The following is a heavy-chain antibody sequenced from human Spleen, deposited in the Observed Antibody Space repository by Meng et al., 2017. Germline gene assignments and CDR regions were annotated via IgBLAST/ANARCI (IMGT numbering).Heavy chain of an antibody. D-gene: IGHD2-2*01. Sequence: ASVKVSCKASGYTFPDYWLHWVRRAPGQGLEWMGRINPRSGDTHYAQRFQGRVTMTGDTSISTAYMELSGLRSDDTAMYYCARKAGNCISTTCYSLDYWGQGTLVTVSS. CDR1: GYTFPDYW. V-gene: IGHV1-2*06. J-gene: IGHJ4*02. CDR3: ARKAGNCISTTCYSLDY. CDR2: INPRSGDT.